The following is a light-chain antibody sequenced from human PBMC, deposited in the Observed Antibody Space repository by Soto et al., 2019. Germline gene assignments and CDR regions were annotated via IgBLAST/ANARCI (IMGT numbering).Light chain of an antibody. J-gene: IGKJ4*01. Sequence: EIVMTQSPATLSVSPGERATLSSRASQSVSSNLAWYQQKPGQAPRLLIYGASTRATGIPARFSGSGSGTEFTLTISSLQSEDFAVYYCQQYNNWRGTFGGGTKVDNK. CDR3: QQYNNWRGT. CDR1: QSVSSN. CDR2: GAS. V-gene: IGKV3-15*01.